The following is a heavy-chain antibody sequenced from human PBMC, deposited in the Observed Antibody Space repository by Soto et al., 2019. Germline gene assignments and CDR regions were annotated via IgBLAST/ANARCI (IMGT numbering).Heavy chain of an antibody. Sequence: SGFTFSSYWMSWVRQAPGKGLEWVANIRQDGGEKYYVGSVTGRFTISRDNAKDSLFLQMQTLRAEDTAVYYCARIYDFWSGLGHYGMDVWGQGTTVTVSS. CDR1: GFTFSSYW. CDR3: ARIYDFWSGLGHYGMDV. CDR2: IRQDGGEK. D-gene: IGHD3-3*01. J-gene: IGHJ6*02. V-gene: IGHV3-7*01.